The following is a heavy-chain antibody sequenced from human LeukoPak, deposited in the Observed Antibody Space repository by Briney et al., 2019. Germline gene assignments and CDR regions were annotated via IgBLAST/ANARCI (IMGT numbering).Heavy chain of an antibody. Sequence: SVKVSCKASGGTFSSYAISWVRQAPGQGLEWMGGIIPIFGTANYAQKFQGRVTITADKSTSTAYMELSSLRSEDTAVYYCARGDIVVVTAISYYYYMDVWGKGTTVTVSS. D-gene: IGHD2-21*02. CDR2: IIPIFGTA. V-gene: IGHV1-69*06. CDR1: GGTFSSYA. CDR3: ARGDIVVVTAISYYYYMDV. J-gene: IGHJ6*03.